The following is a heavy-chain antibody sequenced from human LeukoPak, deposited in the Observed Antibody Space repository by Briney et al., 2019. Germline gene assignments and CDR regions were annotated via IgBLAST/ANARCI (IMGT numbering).Heavy chain of an antibody. CDR2: ISSSSSTM. J-gene: IGHJ4*02. Sequence: PGGSLRLSCAASGFTFSSYSMNWVRQAPGKGLEWVSSISSSSSTMYYADSVKGRFTISRDNAKNSLYLQMNSLRVEDTAVYYCARARGSYSFDYWGQGTLVTVSS. V-gene: IGHV3-21*04. D-gene: IGHD1-26*01. CDR1: GFTFSSYS. CDR3: ARARGSYSFDY.